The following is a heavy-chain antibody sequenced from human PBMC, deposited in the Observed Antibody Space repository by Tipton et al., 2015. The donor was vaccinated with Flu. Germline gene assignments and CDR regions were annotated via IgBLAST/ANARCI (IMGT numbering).Heavy chain of an antibody. Sequence: VKPSETLSLTCTVSGGSISSSSYYWGWIRQPPGKGLEWIGSIYYSGSTYFNPSLKSRVTISVDTSKNQFSLKLSSVTAADTAVYYCARDRLLWFGDRYGMDVWGQGTTVTVSS. CDR3: ARDRLLWFGDRYGMDV. CDR1: GGSISSSSYY. CDR2: IYYSGST. J-gene: IGHJ6*02. V-gene: IGHV4-39*07. D-gene: IGHD3-10*01.